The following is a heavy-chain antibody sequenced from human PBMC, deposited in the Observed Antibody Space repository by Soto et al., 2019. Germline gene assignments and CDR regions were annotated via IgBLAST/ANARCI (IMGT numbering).Heavy chain of an antibody. CDR2: IFSGGNA. D-gene: IGHD3-10*01. CDR3: VKEFRGAFDY. V-gene: IGHV3-53*01. CDR1: GVTVNSNF. Sequence: GSLLLACSVSGVTVNSNFMSWVRQAPGKGLEWVSVIFSGGNADYADSVKGRFIMSRDISKNTLYLQMNSLRAEDTDVYFCVKEFRGAFDYWGQGTLVTVYS. J-gene: IGHJ4*02.